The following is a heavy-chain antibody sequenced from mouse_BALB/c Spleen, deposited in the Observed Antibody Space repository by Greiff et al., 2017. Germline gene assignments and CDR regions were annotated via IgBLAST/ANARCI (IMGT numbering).Heavy chain of an antibody. CDR3: ARWLLRAMDY. CDR1: GFTFSSYT. CDR2: ISNGGGST. V-gene: IGHV5-12-2*01. Sequence: EVKLMESGGGLVQPGGSLKLSCAASGFTFSSYTMSWVRQTPEKRLEWVAYISNGGGSTYYPDTVKGRFTISRDNAKNTLYLQMSSLKSEDTAMYYCARWLLRAMDYWGQGTSVTVSS. J-gene: IGHJ4*01. D-gene: IGHD2-3*01.